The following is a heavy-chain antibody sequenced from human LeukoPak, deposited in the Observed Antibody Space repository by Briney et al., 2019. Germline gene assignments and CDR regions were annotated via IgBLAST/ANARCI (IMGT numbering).Heavy chain of an antibody. V-gene: IGHV3-21*01. J-gene: IGHJ5*02. CDR3: SRDRLGGLDL. CDR1: GFAFSTYA. CDR2: ISTMSNYI. Sequence: GGSLRLSCAASGFAFSTYAINWVRQAPGKGLEWVSSISTMSNYIFYGDSVKGRFTISRDNAKNSVYLQMTSLRPEDTAVYYCSRDRLGGLDLWGQGTLVTVSS. D-gene: IGHD5-12*01.